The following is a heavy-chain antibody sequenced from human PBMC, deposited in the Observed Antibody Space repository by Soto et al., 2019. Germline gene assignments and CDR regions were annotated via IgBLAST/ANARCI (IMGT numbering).Heavy chain of an antibody. V-gene: IGHV1-3*01. CDR3: ARDLQADY. CDR1: GYTLASCA. Sequence: ASVEVSCKASGYTLASCARHWVRQAPGQRLEWMGWINAGNGNTKYSQKFQGRVTITRDTSASTAYMELSSLRSEDTAVYYCARDLQADYWGQGTLVTVSS. CDR2: INAGNGNT. J-gene: IGHJ4*02.